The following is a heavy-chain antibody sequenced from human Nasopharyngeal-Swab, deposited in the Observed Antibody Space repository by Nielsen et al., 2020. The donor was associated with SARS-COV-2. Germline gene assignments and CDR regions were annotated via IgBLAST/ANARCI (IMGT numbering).Heavy chain of an antibody. CDR1: GFTFGDYA. CDR2: IRSKAYGGTT. CDR3: TREYYDSSGYYYIWGDY. J-gene: IGHJ4*02. D-gene: IGHD3-22*01. V-gene: IGHV3-49*04. Sequence: GGSLRLSCTASGFTFGDYARSWVRQAPGKGLEWVGFIRSKAYGGTTEYAASVKGRFTISRDDSKSIAYLQMNSLKTEDTAVYYCTREYYDSSGYYYIWGDYWGQGTLVTVSS.